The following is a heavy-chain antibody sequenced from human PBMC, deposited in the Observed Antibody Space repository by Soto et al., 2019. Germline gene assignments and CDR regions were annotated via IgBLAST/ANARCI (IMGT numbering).Heavy chain of an antibody. CDR2: INPNSGGT. J-gene: IGHJ5*02. CDR1: GYTFTGYY. D-gene: IGHD2-2*01. V-gene: IGHV1-2*04. Sequence: ASVKVSCKASGYTFTGYYMHWVRQAPGQGREWMGWINPNSGGTNYAQKFQGWVTMTRDTSISTAYMELSRLRSDDTAVYYCAREDIVVVPAATRLYNWFDPWGQGTLVTVSS. CDR3: AREDIVVVPAATRLYNWFDP.